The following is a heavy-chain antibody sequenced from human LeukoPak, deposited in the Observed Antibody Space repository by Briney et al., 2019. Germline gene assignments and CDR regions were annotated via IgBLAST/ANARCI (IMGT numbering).Heavy chain of an antibody. D-gene: IGHD1-26*01. J-gene: IGHJ3*02. CDR1: GGSISSANYY. CDR3: ARGGRWELLNAFDI. V-gene: IGHV4-30-4*08. CDR2: IYYTGGT. Sequence: SETLSLTCTVSGGSISSANYYWNWIRQPPGKGLEWFGYIYYTGGTYYNPSLKSRVTISVDTSKNQFSLKLNSVTAADTAVYYCARGGRWELLNAFDIWGQGTMVTVSS.